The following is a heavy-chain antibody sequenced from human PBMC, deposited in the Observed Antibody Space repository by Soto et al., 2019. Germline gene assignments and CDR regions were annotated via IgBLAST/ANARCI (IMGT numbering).Heavy chain of an antibody. V-gene: IGHV1-69*06. J-gene: IGHJ4*02. CDR3: ERVANGTPGTKGDY. Sequence: GYTVKVSCNASGGTVSSYAIRWVRQALGQGLEWMGGIIPIFGTANYAQKFQGRVTITADKSTSTAYMELSSLRSEETAVYYCERVANGTPGTKGDYWGQGTLVTVSS. CDR2: IIPIFGTA. D-gene: IGHD1-1*01. CDR1: GGTVSSYA.